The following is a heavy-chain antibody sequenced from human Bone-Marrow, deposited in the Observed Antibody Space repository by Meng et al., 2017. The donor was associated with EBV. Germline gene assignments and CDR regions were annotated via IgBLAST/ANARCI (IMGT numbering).Heavy chain of an antibody. Sequence: LPPWGARPLKPSETLSLLCAVYGGSFSGYHWSWTRQPPGKGLEWIREIHHNGSTNYNPSLKSRVTISIDTSKNQFSLKLSSVTAADTAVYYCARSTAVAAPPITMIPTTGWFDPWGQGTLVTVSS. CDR1: GGSFSGYH. J-gene: IGHJ5*02. V-gene: IGHV4-34*01. D-gene: IGHD3-22*01. CDR3: ARSTAVAAPPITMIPTTGWFDP. CDR2: IHHNGST.